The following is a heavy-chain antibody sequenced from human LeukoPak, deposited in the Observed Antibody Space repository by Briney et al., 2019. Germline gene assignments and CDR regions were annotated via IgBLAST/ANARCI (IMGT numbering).Heavy chain of an antibody. CDR2: IGGGDVEI. CDR3: ARGASSSWFGIDY. D-gene: IGHD6-13*01. CDR1: GFTFTNNA. V-gene: IGHV3-23*01. Sequence: GGSLRLSCAMSGFTFTNNAMTWVRQAPGKGLEWVSTIGGGDVEIHYADSVKGRFTISRDNAKNTLYMEMNSLRAEDTAVYYCARGASSSWFGIDYWGQGTLVTVSS. J-gene: IGHJ4*02.